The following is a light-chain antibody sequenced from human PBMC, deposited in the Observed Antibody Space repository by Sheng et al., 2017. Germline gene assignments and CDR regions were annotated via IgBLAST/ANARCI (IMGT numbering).Light chain of an antibody. Sequence: DIQMTQSPSSVSASVGERVTITCRASQSISNSLNWYQQRPGKAPKALIYAASTLQSGVPSRFRGSGAGTVFTVTITNLQPEDFGTYYCQQTYSTPYTFGQGTKL. CDR2: AAS. CDR3: QQTYSTPYT. J-gene: IGKJ2*01. V-gene: IGKV1-39*01. CDR1: QSISNS.